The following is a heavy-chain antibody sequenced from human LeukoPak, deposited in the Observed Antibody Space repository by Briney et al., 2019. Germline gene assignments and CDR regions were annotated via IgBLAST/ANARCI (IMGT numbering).Heavy chain of an antibody. Sequence: PSETLSLTCTVSGGSISSGSYYWSWIRQPAGKGLEWIGRIYTSGSTNYNPSLKSRVTISVDTSKNQFSLKLSSVTAADTAAYYCARDLRRVANWFDPWGQGTLVTVSS. CDR3: ARDLRRVANWFDP. D-gene: IGHD1-26*01. J-gene: IGHJ5*02. CDR2: IYTSGST. V-gene: IGHV4-61*02. CDR1: GGSISSGSYY.